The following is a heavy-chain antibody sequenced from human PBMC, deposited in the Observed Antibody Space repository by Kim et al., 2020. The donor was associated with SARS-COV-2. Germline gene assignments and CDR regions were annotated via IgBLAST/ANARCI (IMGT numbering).Heavy chain of an antibody. D-gene: IGHD6-13*01. CDR2: IWYDGSNK. Sequence: GGSLRLSCTASGFTFSSYGMHWVRQAPGKGLEWVAIIWYDGSNKYYADSVKGRFTVSRDNSKDTLYLQMNTLRAEDTAVYYCAKDRIGSSWQLDYWGQGTLVTVSS. CDR3: AKDRIGSSWQLDY. CDR1: GFTFSSYG. J-gene: IGHJ4*02. V-gene: IGHV3-33*06.